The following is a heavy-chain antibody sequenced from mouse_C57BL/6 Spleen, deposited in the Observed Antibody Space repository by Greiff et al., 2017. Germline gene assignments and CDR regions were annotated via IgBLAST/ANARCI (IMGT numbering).Heavy chain of an antibody. CDR3: AREGETGTDY. CDR2: ISYDGSN. CDR1: GYSITSGYY. D-gene: IGHD4-1*01. V-gene: IGHV3-6*01. J-gene: IGHJ2*01. Sequence: DVQLQESGPGLVKPSQSLSLTCSVTGYSITSGYYWNWIRQFPGNKLEWMGYISYDGSNNYNPSLKNRISITRDTSKNQFFLKLNSVTTEDTARYYCAREGETGTDYWGQGTTLTVSS.